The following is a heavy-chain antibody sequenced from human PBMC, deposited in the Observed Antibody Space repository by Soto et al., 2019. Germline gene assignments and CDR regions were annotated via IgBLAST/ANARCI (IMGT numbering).Heavy chain of an antibody. CDR2: IKSKTDGGTT. V-gene: IGHV3-15*07. CDR3: TTDHGQIFGVASRGPYYYYGMDV. Sequence: GGSLRLSCAASGFTFSNAWMNWVRQAPGKGLEWVGRIKSKTDGGTTDYAAPVKGRFTISRDDSKNTLYLQMNSLKTEDTAVYYCTTDHGQIFGVASRGPYYYYGMDVWGQGTTVTVSS. J-gene: IGHJ6*02. D-gene: IGHD3-3*01. CDR1: GFTFSNAW.